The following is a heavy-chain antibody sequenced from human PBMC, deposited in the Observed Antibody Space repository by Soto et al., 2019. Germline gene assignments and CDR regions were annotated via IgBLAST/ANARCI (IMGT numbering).Heavy chain of an antibody. J-gene: IGHJ5*02. CDR1: GGSISSYY. Sequence: SETLSLTCTVSGGSISSYYWSWIRQPPGKGLEWIGYIYYSGSTNYNPSLKSRVTISVDTSKNQFSLKLSSVTAADTAVYYCARDVESWFDPWGQGTLVSVS. CDR2: IYYSGST. V-gene: IGHV4-59*01. CDR3: ARDVESWFDP.